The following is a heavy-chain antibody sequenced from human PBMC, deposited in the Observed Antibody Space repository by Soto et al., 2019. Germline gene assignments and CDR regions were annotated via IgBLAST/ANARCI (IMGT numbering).Heavy chain of an antibody. J-gene: IGHJ4*02. Sequence: PGGSLRLSCAASGFTFSSYGMHWVRQAPGKGLEWVAVISYDGSNKYYADSVKGRFTISRDNSKNTLYLQMNSLRAEDTAVYYCAKDLGRITMVRGVNTGGDYFDYWGQGTLVTVSS. CDR1: GFTFSSYG. CDR2: ISYDGSNK. V-gene: IGHV3-30*18. D-gene: IGHD3-10*01. CDR3: AKDLGRITMVRGVNTGGDYFDY.